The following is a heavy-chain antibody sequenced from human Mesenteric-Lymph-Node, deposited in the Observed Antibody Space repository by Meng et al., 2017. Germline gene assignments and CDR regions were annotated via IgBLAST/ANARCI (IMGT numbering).Heavy chain of an antibody. CDR3: ARNGYCSGGSCYLNWFDP. CDR1: GGSISSGGYY. D-gene: IGHD2-15*01. CDR2: IYYSGST. J-gene: IGHJ5*02. V-gene: IGHV4-31*03. Sequence: QVQLQESGPGLVKPSQTLFLTCTVSGGSISSGGYYWSWIRQHPGKGLEWIGYIYYSGSTYYNPSLKSRVTISVDTSKNQFSLKLSSVTAADTAVYYCARNGYCSGGSCYLNWFDPWGQGTLVTVSS.